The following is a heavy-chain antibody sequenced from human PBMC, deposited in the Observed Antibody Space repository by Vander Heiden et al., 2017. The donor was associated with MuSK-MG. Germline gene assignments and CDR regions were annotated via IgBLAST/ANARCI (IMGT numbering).Heavy chain of an antibody. Sequence: EVQLVESGGGLVQPGGSLNLSCAASGFTFSGAAIHWVRQASGKGLEWVGRIRSKTYNYATAYSASLNGRFTVSRDDSKNTAYLQMNSLKSEDTAVYYCTRHEVGGIGAPGFDHWGHGTLVTVSS. CDR2: IRSKTYNYAT. V-gene: IGHV3-73*01. CDR1: GFTFSGAA. J-gene: IGHJ4*01. CDR3: TRHEVGGIGAPGFDH. D-gene: IGHD1-26*01.